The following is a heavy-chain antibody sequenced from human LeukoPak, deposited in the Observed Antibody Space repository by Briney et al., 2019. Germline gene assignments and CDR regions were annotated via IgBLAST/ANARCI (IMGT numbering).Heavy chain of an antibody. CDR3: ARGSGDYSFGMDV. CDR1: GGSVGSISTYY. V-gene: IGHV4-61*01. CDR2: IYYSGST. Sequence: PSETLSLTCAVSGGSVGSISTYYWSWIRQPPGKGLEWIGYIYYSGSTNYNPSLRSRVTISVDTSMNQISLGLTSVTAADTAVYYCARGSGDYSFGMDVWGQGTTVTVSS. J-gene: IGHJ6*02. D-gene: IGHD3-10*01.